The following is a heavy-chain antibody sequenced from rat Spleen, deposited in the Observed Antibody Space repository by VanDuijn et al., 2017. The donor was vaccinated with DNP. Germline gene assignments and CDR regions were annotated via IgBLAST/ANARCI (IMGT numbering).Heavy chain of an antibody. J-gene: IGHJ3*01. Sequence: EVQLVESGGGLVQPGRSLKLSCTASGFTFRNYDMAWVRQAPTKGLEWVASINTGGGNTYYRDSVKGRFTISRDNAKNTLYLQMNSLRSEDTATYYCTIPQYDGTYYYGWFGYWGQGTLVTVSS. CDR3: TIPQYDGTYYYGWFGY. CDR1: GFTFRNYD. CDR2: INTGGGNT. V-gene: IGHV5S13*01. D-gene: IGHD1-12*02.